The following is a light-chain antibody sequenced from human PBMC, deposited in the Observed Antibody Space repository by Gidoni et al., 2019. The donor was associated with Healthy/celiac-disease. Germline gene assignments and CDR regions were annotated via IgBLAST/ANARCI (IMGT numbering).Light chain of an antibody. J-gene: IGKJ1*01. V-gene: IGKV1-39*01. CDR1: QSISSY. Sequence: DIQMTQSPSSLSASVGDRVTITCRASQSISSYLNWYLQKPGKAPKLLIYAASRLQSGVPSRFICSGSWTDFTLTISSLQPEDFATYYCQQSYSTWTFGQGTKVEIK. CDR3: QQSYSTWT. CDR2: AAS.